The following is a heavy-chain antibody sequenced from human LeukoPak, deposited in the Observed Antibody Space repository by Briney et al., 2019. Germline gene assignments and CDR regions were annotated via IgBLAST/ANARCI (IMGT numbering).Heavy chain of an antibody. Sequence: SETLSLTCAVYGGSFSGYYWSWIRQPPGKGLEWIGEINHSGSTNYNPSLKSRVTISVDTSKNQFSLKLSSVTAADTAVCYCAREGPNGRYFDWLLSNYGMDVWGQGTTVTVSS. J-gene: IGHJ6*02. CDR1: GGSFSGYY. D-gene: IGHD3-9*01. CDR2: INHSGST. CDR3: AREGPNGRYFDWLLSNYGMDV. V-gene: IGHV4-34*01.